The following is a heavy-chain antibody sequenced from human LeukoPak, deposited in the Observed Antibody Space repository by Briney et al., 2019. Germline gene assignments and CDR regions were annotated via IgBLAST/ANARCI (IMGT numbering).Heavy chain of an antibody. CDR2: IYYSGTT. D-gene: IGHD1-14*01. CDR1: GGSFSSSDYY. CDR3: ARHEWGITNAFDI. Sequence: SKTLSLTCTVSGGSFSSSDYYWGWIRQPPGKGLEWIGSIYYSGTTYYNPSLKSRVTISVDTSKKQFSLKLRSVTAADTAVYYCARHEWGITNAFDIWGQGTMVTVSS. V-gene: IGHV4-39*01. J-gene: IGHJ3*02.